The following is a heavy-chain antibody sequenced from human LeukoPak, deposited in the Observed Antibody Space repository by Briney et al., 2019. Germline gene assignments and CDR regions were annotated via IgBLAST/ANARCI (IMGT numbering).Heavy chain of an antibody. J-gene: IGHJ4*02. CDR2: IYTSGST. CDR1: GGSISSYY. V-gene: IGHV4-4*07. CDR3: ARSIAYYYDSSGYSFDY. Sequence: SETLSLTCTVSGGSISSYYWSWIRKPAGKGLEWIGRIYTSGSTNYNPSLKSRVTMSVDTPKNQFSLKLSSVTAADTAVYYCARSIAYYYDSSGYSFDYWGQGTLVTVSS. D-gene: IGHD3-22*01.